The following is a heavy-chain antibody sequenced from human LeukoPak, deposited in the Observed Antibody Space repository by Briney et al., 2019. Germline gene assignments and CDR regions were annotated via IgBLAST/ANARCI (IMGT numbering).Heavy chain of an antibody. J-gene: IGHJ4*02. CDR3: ARHIPRGNNYFDC. CDR1: GFTFSDHW. D-gene: IGHD1/OR15-1a*01. Sequence: PGGSLRLSCAASGFTFSDHWMTWVRQAPGKRLEWVANIKEDGSGKYYADSVKGRFTVSRDNAKNSLSLQMNSLGAEDTAVYYCARHIPRGNNYFDCWGQGTLVTVSS. CDR2: IKEDGSGK. V-gene: IGHV3-7*01.